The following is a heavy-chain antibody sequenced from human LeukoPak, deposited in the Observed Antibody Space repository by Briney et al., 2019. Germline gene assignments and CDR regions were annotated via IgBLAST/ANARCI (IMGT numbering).Heavy chain of an antibody. D-gene: IGHD4-23*01. CDR1: GGSFSGYY. CDR3: ARDGVVTPPGDY. V-gene: IGHV4-34*01. CDR2: INHSGST. J-gene: IGHJ4*02. Sequence: SETLSLTCAVYGGSFSGYYWSWIRQPPGKGLEWIGEINHSGSTNYNPSLKSRVTISVDTSKNQFSLKLSSVTAADTAVYYCARDGVVTPPGDYWGQGALVTVSS.